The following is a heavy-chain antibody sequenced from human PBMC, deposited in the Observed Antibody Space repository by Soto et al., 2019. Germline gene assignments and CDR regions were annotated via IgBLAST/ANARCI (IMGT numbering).Heavy chain of an antibody. CDR3: ARPNWGIAALGWYFDL. J-gene: IGHJ2*01. CDR1: GGSISSSSYY. V-gene: IGHV4-39*01. Sequence: QLQLQESGPGLVKPSETLSLTCTVSGGSISSSSYYWGWIRQPPGKGLEWIGSIYYSGSTYYNPSLKSRVTRSVDTSKNQFSLKLSAVTAADTAVYYCARPNWGIAALGWYFDLWGRGTLVTVSS. CDR2: IYYSGST. D-gene: IGHD6-13*01.